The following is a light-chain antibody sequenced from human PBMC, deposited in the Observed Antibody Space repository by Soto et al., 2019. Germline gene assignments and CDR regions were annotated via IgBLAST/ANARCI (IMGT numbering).Light chain of an antibody. CDR3: QQYDNSPIT. V-gene: IGKV3-20*01. Sequence: EVGMTQSPAIPSVSPGERASLSCGASQSISSSFLAWYQQKPGQAPRLLIYGASSRATGIPDRFSGTGSETDFTLTISRLEPEDFAVYYCQQYDNSPITFGQGTRLE. CDR1: QSISSSF. J-gene: IGKJ5*01. CDR2: GAS.